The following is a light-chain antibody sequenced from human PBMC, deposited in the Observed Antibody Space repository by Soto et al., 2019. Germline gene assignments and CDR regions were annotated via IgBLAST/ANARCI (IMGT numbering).Light chain of an antibody. CDR3: YSFAGFNTQ. J-gene: IGLJ2*01. Sequence: QSALTQPASVSVSPGHSIAMSCSGNSSGIGTFNLVSWYQQHPGKAPKLIIYEVNKRPSGISSRFSGSKSGNTASLTISGLQAEDEADYYCYSFAGFNTQFGGGT. CDR2: EVN. V-gene: IGLV2-23*02. CDR1: SSGIGTFNL.